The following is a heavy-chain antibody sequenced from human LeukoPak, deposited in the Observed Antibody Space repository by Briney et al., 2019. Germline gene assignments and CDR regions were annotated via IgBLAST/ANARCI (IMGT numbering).Heavy chain of an antibody. CDR2: ISGNGGST. V-gene: IGHV3-23*01. D-gene: IGHD3-10*01. J-gene: IGHJ4*02. CDR1: GFTFSTNA. CDR3: AKERLARGADY. Sequence: GGSLRLSGAAPGFTFSTNAMNWVRKAPGRGLEWVSTISGNGGSTYYADSVKGRFTLSRDNSKNTLSLQMNSLRAEDTAVYYCAKERLARGADYWGQGTLVTVSS.